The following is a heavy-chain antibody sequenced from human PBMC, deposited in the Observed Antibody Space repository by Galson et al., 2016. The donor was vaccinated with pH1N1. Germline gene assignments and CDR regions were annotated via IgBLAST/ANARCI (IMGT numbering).Heavy chain of an antibody. CDR2: IYHSGAP. D-gene: IGHD3-22*01. J-gene: IGHJ4*02. V-gene: IGHV4-38-2*01. Sequence: SETLSLTCAVSGYSISNGYFWGWIRQPPGQGLEWIGIIYHSGAPYYNPSLESRVTISVDTSKSQFSLKVKSVTAADTAVYYCARHPRYYDSSGYYFDYWGQGILVTVSS. CDR1: GYSISNGYF. CDR3: ARHPRYYDSSGYYFDY.